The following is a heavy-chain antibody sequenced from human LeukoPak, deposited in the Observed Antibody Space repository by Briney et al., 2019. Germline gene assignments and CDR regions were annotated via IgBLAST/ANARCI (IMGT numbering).Heavy chain of an antibody. CDR1: GGSISSYY. V-gene: IGHV4-59*01. Sequence: SETLSLTCTVSGGSISSYYWSWIRQPPGKGLEWIGYIYYSGSTNYNPSLKSRVTISVDTSKNQFSLKLSSVTAADTAVYYCARAGGSGYDYPNWFDPWGQGTLVTVSS. D-gene: IGHD5-12*01. J-gene: IGHJ5*02. CDR3: ARAGGSGYDYPNWFDP. CDR2: IYYSGST.